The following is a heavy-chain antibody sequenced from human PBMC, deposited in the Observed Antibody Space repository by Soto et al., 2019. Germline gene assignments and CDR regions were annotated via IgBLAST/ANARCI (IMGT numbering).Heavy chain of an antibody. CDR3: ARDLGYYASDGSFDY. J-gene: IGHJ4*02. V-gene: IGHV3-11*01. D-gene: IGHD3-22*01. CDR2: SSSSGSII. Sequence: GGSLRLSCAASGCTFSDYYMSWIRQAPGKGLEWVSYSSSSGSIIYYADSVKGRFTISRDNAKNSLYLQLNSLRAEDTAVYYCARDLGYYASDGSFDYWGQGTVVTVSS. CDR1: GCTFSDYY.